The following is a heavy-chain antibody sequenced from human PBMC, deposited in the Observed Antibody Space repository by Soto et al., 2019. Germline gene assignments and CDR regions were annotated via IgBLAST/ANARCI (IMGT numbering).Heavy chain of an antibody. CDR1: GGTFSSYA. CDR3: AREPFGYTSSSGQDWFDP. CDR2: IIPFSGTA. D-gene: IGHD6-6*01. J-gene: IGHJ5*02. V-gene: IGHV1-69*12. Sequence: QVQLVQSGAEVKKPGSSVKVSCKTSGGTFSSYAISWVRQAPGQGLEWMGGIIPFSGTAIYAQKFQGRVTITAAESTNTAYMERSSLRSEDTAVYYCAREPFGYTSSSGQDWFDPWGQGTLVTVSS.